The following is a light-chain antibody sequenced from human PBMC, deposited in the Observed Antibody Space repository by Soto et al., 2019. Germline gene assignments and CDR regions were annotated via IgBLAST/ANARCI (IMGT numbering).Light chain of an antibody. CDR1: QSISSW. CDR3: QQYNSYSWT. CDR2: DAS. J-gene: IGKJ1*01. V-gene: IGKV1-5*01. Sequence: DIQMTHSPSTLSASVGDRVTITCRASQSISSWLAWYQQKSGKAPKVLIYDASRLESGVPSRFSGSGSGTEFTLTISSLQPDDFATYYCQQYNSYSWTFGQGTRWIS.